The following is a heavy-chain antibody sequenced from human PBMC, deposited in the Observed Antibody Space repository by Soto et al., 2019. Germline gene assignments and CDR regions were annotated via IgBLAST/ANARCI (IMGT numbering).Heavy chain of an antibody. D-gene: IGHD1-7*01. CDR2: ISGSGGST. Sequence: GGSLRLSCAASGFSFSSYAMSWVRQAPGKGLEWVSAISGSGGSTYYADSVKGRFTIPRDNSKNTLYLQMNSLRAEDTAVYYCAKSIGITGTTRYYYYYYYMDVWGKGTTVTVSS. V-gene: IGHV3-23*01. CDR1: GFSFSSYA. J-gene: IGHJ6*03. CDR3: AKSIGITGTTRYYYYYYYMDV.